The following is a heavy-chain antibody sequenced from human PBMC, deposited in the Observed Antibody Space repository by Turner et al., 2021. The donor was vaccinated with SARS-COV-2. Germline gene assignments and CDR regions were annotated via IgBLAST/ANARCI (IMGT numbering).Heavy chain of an antibody. CDR3: ARDEEGIAAAYYYAMDV. Sequence: QVQLVQSGAEVKKPGSSVKVSCKPSGATFSTYTISWVRQAPGQGLEWMGRIIPILGITTYAQKFQGRVTITADKSTSTAYMELSSLRSEDTAVYYCARDEEGIAAAYYYAMDVWGQGTTVTVSS. D-gene: IGHD6-13*01. CDR1: GATFSTYT. J-gene: IGHJ6*02. CDR2: IIPILGIT. V-gene: IGHV1-69*08.